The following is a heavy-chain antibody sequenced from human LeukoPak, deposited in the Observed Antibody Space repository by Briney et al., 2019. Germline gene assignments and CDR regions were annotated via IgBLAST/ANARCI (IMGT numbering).Heavy chain of an antibody. D-gene: IGHD1-26*01. J-gene: IGHJ4*02. CDR3: ARQEGGIVGPY. CDR1: GGSINSYF. Sequence: PSETLSLTCTVSGGSINSYFWTWIRQPAGRGLERIWRIYTGGSTNYNPSLKNRVTMSVDTSKNQFSLKLSSVTAADTAVYYCARQEGGIVGPYWGQGTLVTVSS. CDR2: IYTGGST. V-gene: IGHV4-4*07.